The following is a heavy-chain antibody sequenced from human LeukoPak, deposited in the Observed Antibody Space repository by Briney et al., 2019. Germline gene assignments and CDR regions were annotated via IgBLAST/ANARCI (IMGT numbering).Heavy chain of an antibody. J-gene: IGHJ4*02. D-gene: IGHD1-26*01. V-gene: IGHV4-39*01. Sequence: PSETLSLTCTVSGGSVGSGSYHWGWIRQPPGKGLEWIGSISDSGSTYYNPSFKSRVTISVDTSKNQFSLNLSSVTAADTAVYYCAGVGAHHFDYWGQGTLVTVSS. CDR2: ISDSGST. CDR3: AGVGAHHFDY. CDR1: GGSVGSGSYH.